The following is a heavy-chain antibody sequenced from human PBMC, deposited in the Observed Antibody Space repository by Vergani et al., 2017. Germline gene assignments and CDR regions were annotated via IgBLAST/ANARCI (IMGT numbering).Heavy chain of an antibody. V-gene: IGHV4-34*01. CDR3: ASIARAPTRRNPPPDY. Sequence: QVQLQEWGAGLLKTSETLSLTCGVSCGSFSDYYWSWIRQAPGMGLECIGEVNHGGSTNYNPSLKSRVSISVDTSKNQFSLQLTSVTAADSALYFCASIARAPTRRNPPPDYWGQGILVTVSS. CDR2: VNHGGST. CDR1: CGSFSDYY. D-gene: IGHD3-16*02. J-gene: IGHJ4*02.